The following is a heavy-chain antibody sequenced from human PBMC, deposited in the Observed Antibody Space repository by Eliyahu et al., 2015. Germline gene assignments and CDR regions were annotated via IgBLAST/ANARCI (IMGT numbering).Heavy chain of an antibody. CDR1: GGSFSGYY. V-gene: IGHV4-34*01. Sequence: QVQLQQWGAGLLKPSETLSLTCAVYGGSFSGYYWSWXRQPPGKGLEWIGEINHSGSTNYNPSLKSRVTISVDTSKNQFSLKLSSVTAADTAVYYCAREDPNWFDPWGQGTLVTVSS. CDR3: AREDPNWFDP. CDR2: INHSGST. J-gene: IGHJ5*02.